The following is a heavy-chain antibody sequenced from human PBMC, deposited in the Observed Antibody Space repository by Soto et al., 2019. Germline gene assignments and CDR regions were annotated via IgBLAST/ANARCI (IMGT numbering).Heavy chain of an antibody. CDR1: GYSCTSYW. CDR2: IAPSDSYT. V-gene: IGHV5-10-1*01. D-gene: IGHD2-2*01. J-gene: IGHJ6*02. Sequence: GESLKISCKGSGYSCTSYWTSWVRQMPGKGLEWMGRIAPSDSYTNYSPSFQGHVTISADKSVSTAYLQWSSLKASDTAMYYCERQDIVVVPAAPYGMDVWGQGTTVTVSS. CDR3: ERQDIVVVPAAPYGMDV.